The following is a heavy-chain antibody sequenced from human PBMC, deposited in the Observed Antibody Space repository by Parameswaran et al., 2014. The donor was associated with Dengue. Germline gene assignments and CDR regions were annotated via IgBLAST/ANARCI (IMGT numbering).Heavy chain of an antibody. D-gene: IGHD3-22*01. Sequence: VRQMPGKGLEWMGIIYPGDSDTRYSPSFQGQVTISADKSISTAYLQWSSLKASDTAMYYCAGSLTLGGYYDSSGYHDAFDIWAKDNGHRLL. V-gene: IGHV5-51*01. CDR3: AGSLTLGGYYDSSGYHDAFDI. J-gene: IGHJ3*02. CDR2: IYPGDSDT.